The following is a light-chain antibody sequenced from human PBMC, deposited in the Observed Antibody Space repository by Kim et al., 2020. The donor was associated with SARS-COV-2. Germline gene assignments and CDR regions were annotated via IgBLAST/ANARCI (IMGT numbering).Light chain of an antibody. CDR1: QSVSSN. CDR3: QQYNNWPPT. V-gene: IGKV3-15*01. J-gene: IGKJ4*02. CDR2: GAS. Sequence: VSPGERATLSCRASQSVSSNLVWYQQKPGQAPRLLIYGASTRATGIPARFSGSGSGTEFTLTISSLQSEDFAVYYCQQYNNWPPTFGGGTKVDIK.